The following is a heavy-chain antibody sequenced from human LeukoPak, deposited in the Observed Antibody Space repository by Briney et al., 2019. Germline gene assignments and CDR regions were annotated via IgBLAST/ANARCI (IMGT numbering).Heavy chain of an antibody. CDR3: ARDNSVGDNTWWFDP. CDR1: GFTFTNYN. J-gene: IGHJ5*02. Sequence: ASVKVSCKASGFTFTNYNLHWVRQAPGQRLEWMGIINPSGGSTNYAQNFQGRVTMTRDMSTSTDYMELSSLRSEDTAIYYCARDNSVGDNTWWFDPWGQGTLVTVSS. V-gene: IGHV1-46*01. CDR2: INPSGGST. D-gene: IGHD1-26*01.